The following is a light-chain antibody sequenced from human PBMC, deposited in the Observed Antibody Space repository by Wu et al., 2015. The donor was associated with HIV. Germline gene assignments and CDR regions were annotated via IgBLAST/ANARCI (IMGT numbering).Light chain of an antibody. CDR1: QSVTGRY. Sequence: EIVLTQSPDTLSLSPGERATLSCRASQSVTGRYLGWYQQKPGQAPRLLIYGASTRATGIPARFSGSGSGTDFTLIISRLEPEDFAVYYCQQYSTSPQTFGQGTKVEMK. J-gene: IGKJ1*01. CDR2: GAS. V-gene: IGKV3-20*01. CDR3: QQYSTSPQT.